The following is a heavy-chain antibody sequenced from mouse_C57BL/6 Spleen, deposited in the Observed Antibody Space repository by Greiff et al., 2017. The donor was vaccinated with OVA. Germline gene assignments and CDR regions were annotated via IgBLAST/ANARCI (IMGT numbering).Heavy chain of an antibody. V-gene: IGHV5-17*01. CDR2: ISSGSSTI. CDR3: ARERIYFDY. Sequence: EVQLQESGGGLVKPGGSLKLSCAASGFTFSDYGMHWVRQAPEKGLEWVAYISSGSSTIYYADTVKGRFTISRDNAKNTLFLQMTSLRSEDTAMYYCARERIYFDYWGQGTTLTVSS. J-gene: IGHJ2*01. CDR1: GFTFSDYG.